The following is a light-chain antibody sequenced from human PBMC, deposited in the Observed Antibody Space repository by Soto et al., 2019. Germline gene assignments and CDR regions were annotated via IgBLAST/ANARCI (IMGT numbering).Light chain of an antibody. CDR1: QSLNSN. J-gene: IGKJ4*01. CDR2: GAS. CDR3: QQCNNWPLT. V-gene: IGKV3-15*01. Sequence: EIVLTQSPATLSVSPGDRVNLSCRASQSLNSNLAWFQQKPGQVPRLLIYGASTRATGVPARFSASASGTEFTLTISSLQSEDFAVYYCQQCNNWPLTFGGGTRVEIK.